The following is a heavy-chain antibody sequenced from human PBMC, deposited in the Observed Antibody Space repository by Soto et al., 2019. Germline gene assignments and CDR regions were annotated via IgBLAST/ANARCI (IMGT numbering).Heavy chain of an antibody. J-gene: IGHJ2*01. D-gene: IGHD6-13*01. V-gene: IGHV3-7*01. CDR2: IKQDGRER. CDR3: TGPSGSGFAFDL. CDR1: GFTFKNYW. Sequence: VQLVESGGGLVQPGGSLRLSCAASGFTFKNYWMSWFRQAPGKGLEWVANIKQDGRERNCVDSVKGRFTISSDNAENSLYLQMNNRRAEDPAVYYCTGPSGSGFAFDLWGRGTLVTVSS.